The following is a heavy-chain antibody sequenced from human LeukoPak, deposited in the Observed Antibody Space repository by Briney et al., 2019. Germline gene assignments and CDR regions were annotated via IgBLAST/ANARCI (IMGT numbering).Heavy chain of an antibody. CDR1: GGSIKSYY. D-gene: IGHD3-22*01. Sequence: SETLCLTCTVSGGSIKSYYWSWIRQPPGKGLEWIGYIYDSGSTNYNPSLKSRVTISLDAAEDQFSLRLSSVTAADTALYYCARVRWLNAYYHYYYMDVWGKGTTGTVSS. V-gene: IGHV4-59*01. CDR2: IYDSGST. J-gene: IGHJ6*03. CDR3: ARVRWLNAYYHYYYMDV.